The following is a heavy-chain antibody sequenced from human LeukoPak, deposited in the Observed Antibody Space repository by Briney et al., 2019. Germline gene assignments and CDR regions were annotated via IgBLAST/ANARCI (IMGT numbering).Heavy chain of an antibody. Sequence: ASVKVSCKASGYTFSVYYMHWVRQAPGQGLEWVGWINPNSGGTNYAQKFQGRFTMTRDTSISTAYMELARLRSDDTAVYYCARDPAQSYYMDVWGKGTTVTVSS. CDR1: GYTFSVYY. CDR3: ARDPAQSYYMDV. V-gene: IGHV1-2*02. J-gene: IGHJ6*03. CDR2: INPNSGGT.